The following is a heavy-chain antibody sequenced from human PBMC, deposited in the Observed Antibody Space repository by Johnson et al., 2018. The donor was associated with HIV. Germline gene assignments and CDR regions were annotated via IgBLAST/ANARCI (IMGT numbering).Heavy chain of an antibody. CDR2: INQDGSER. Sequence: VQLVESGGNLVQPGGSLRLSCAESGFTFSHYWMTWVRQAPGKGLEWVANINQDGSERYYMDSVTGRFTISRDNAKKSVYLQMNSRRAEDTAGYYFARKADAFDIWGQGTMSTVSS. V-gene: IGHV3-7*05. CDR3: ARKADAFDI. CDR1: GFTFSHYW. J-gene: IGHJ3*02.